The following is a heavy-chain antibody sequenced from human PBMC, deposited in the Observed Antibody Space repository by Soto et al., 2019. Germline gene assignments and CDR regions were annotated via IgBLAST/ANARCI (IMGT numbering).Heavy chain of an antibody. J-gene: IGHJ6*03. Sequence: GASVKVSCKASGYTFTSYAMHWVRQAPGQRLEWMGWINAGNGNTKYSQKFQGRVTITRDTSASTAYMELSSLRSEDTAVYYCAREIEGGYDYTYMDVWGKGTTVTVSS. V-gene: IGHV1-3*01. CDR1: GYTFTSYA. D-gene: IGHD5-12*01. CDR3: AREIEGGYDYTYMDV. CDR2: INAGNGNT.